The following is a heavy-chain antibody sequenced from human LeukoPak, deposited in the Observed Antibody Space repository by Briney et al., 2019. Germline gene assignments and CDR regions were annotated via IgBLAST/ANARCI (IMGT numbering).Heavy chain of an antibody. Sequence: SETLSLTCAVYGGPFSGYYWSWIRQPPGKGLEWIGEINHSGSTNYNPSLKSRVTISVDTPKNQFSLKLSSVTAADTAVYYCARGIAVAGTGFDYWGQGTLVTVSS. J-gene: IGHJ4*02. D-gene: IGHD6-19*01. CDR2: INHSGST. CDR1: GGPFSGYY. CDR3: ARGIAVAGTGFDY. V-gene: IGHV4-34*01.